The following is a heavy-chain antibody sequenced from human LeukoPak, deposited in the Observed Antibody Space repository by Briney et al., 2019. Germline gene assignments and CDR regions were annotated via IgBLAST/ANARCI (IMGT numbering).Heavy chain of an antibody. CDR3: ARPRQVFYYYYYMDV. CDR2: ISAYNGNT. D-gene: IGHD2-8*01. CDR1: GYTFTIYG. Sequence: ASVKVSCKASGYTFTIYGISWVRQAPGQGLEWMGWISAYNGNTNYSQKLQGRVTMTTDTSTSTAYMELRSLRSDDTAVYYCARPRQVFYYYYYMDVWGKGTTVTVSS. V-gene: IGHV1-18*01. J-gene: IGHJ6*03.